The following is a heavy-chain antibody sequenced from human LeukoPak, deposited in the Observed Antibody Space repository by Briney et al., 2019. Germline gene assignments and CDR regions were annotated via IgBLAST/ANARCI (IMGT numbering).Heavy chain of an antibody. D-gene: IGHD3-3*01. CDR1: GGSISSYY. Sequence: NSSETLSLTCTVSGGSISSYYWSWIRQPAGKGLEWIGRIHSSGSTNYNPSLKSRVTMSVDTSKNQFSLKLSSVTAADTAVYYCAKAPPKEHDFWSGYYNYMDVWGKGTTVTVSS. V-gene: IGHV4-4*07. CDR2: IHSSGST. J-gene: IGHJ6*03. CDR3: AKAPPKEHDFWSGYYNYMDV.